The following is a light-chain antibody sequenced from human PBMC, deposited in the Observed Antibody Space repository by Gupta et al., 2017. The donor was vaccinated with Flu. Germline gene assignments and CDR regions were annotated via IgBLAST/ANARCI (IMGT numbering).Light chain of an antibody. CDR3: GTWDDSLSAMV. Sequence: SSSNIGVNSVSWYQQLPGAVPKLLIYENDRRPSGIPDRVTGSKSGTSATLGITGLQTGDEAHYYCGTWDDSLSAMVFGGGTKLAVL. CDR1: SSNIGVNS. CDR2: END. V-gene: IGLV1-51*02. J-gene: IGLJ2*01.